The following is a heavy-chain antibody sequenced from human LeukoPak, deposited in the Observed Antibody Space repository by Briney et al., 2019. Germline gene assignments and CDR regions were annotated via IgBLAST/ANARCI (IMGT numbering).Heavy chain of an antibody. J-gene: IGHJ4*02. CDR2: IYYSGST. V-gene: IGHV4-59*08. Sequence: SETLSLTCTVSGGSISSFYWSWIRQPPGKGLEWIGYIYYSGSTNYNPSLKSRVTISVDTSKNQFSLKLSSVTAADTAVYYCAEGVTTGYYFDYWGQGTLVTVSS. CDR3: AEGVTTGYYFDY. CDR1: GGSISSFY. D-gene: IGHD5-18*01.